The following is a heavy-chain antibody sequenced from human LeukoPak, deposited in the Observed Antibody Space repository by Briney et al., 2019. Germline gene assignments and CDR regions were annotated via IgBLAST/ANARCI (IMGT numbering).Heavy chain of an antibody. Sequence: GSLRLSCAASGFTFSSYAMSWVRPAPGKGLEWVSAISGSGGSTYYADSVKGRFTISRDNSKNTLYLQMNSLRAEDTAVYYCAKELAIIPYYYGMDVWGQGTTVTVSS. D-gene: IGHD5-24*01. CDR3: AKELAIIPYYYGMDV. CDR2: ISGSGGST. CDR1: GFTFSSYA. V-gene: IGHV3-23*01. J-gene: IGHJ6*02.